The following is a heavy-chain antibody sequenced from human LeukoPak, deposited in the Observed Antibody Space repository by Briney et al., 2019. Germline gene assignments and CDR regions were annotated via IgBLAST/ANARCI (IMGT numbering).Heavy chain of an antibody. D-gene: IGHD3-10*01. Sequence: SQTLSLTCTVSGGSISSGSYYWSWIRQPAGKGLEWIGRIYTSGSTNYNPSLKSRVTISVDTSKNQFSLKLSSVTAADTAVYYCARHLSPGSPFDYWGQGTLVTVSS. J-gene: IGHJ4*02. CDR3: ARHLSPGSPFDY. V-gene: IGHV4-61*02. CDR1: GGSISSGSYY. CDR2: IYTSGST.